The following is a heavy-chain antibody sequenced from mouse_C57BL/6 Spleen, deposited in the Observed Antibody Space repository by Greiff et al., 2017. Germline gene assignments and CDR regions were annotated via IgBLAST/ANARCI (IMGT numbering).Heavy chain of an antibody. CDR1: GFTFSSYG. J-gene: IGHJ4*01. CDR2: ISSGGSYT. D-gene: IGHD1-1*01. CDR3: ARQGGLYYYGSSYDYYAMDY. V-gene: IGHV5-6*01. Sequence: EVKLVESGGDLVKPGGSLKLSCAASGFTFSSYGMSWVRQTPDKRLEWVANISSGGSYTYYPDSVKGRFTISRDNAKNTLYLQMRRLKSEDTAMYYCARQGGLYYYGSSYDYYAMDYWGQGTSVTVSS.